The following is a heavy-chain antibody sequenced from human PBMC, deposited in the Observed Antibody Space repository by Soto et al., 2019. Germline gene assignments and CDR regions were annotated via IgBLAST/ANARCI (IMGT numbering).Heavy chain of an antibody. V-gene: IGHV3-23*01. CDR2: ISGSGGRK. J-gene: IGHJ5*02. CDR1: GFTFSSYV. D-gene: IGHD3-22*01. CDR3: AKDLVVGTSWFDP. Sequence: GGSLRLSSTASGFTFSSYVMSWVRQAPGKGLEWVSAISGSGGRKYYADSVKGRFTISRDNSKNTLYLQMNSLRAEDTAVYYCAKDLVVGTSWFDPWGQGTLVTVSS.